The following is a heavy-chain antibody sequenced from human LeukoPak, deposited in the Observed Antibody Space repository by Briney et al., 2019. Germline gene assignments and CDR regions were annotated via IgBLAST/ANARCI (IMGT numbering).Heavy chain of an antibody. D-gene: IGHD2-2*02. Sequence: ASVKVSCKASGYTFTGYYMHWVRQAPGQGLEWMGWISAYNGNTNYAQKLQGRVTMTTGTSTSTAYMELRSLRSDDTAVYYCARDSTYCSSTSCYTNDAFDIWGQGTMVTVSS. CDR1: GYTFTGYY. CDR2: ISAYNGNT. V-gene: IGHV1-18*04. CDR3: ARDSTYCSSTSCYTNDAFDI. J-gene: IGHJ3*02.